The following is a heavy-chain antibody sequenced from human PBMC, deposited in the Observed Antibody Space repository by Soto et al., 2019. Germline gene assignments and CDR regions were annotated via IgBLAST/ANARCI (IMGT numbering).Heavy chain of an antibody. CDR1: GYTFTGYY. Sequence: ASVKVSCKASGYTFTGYYMHWVRQAPGQGLEWMGWINPNSGGTNYAQKFQGWVTMTRDTSISTAYMELSRLRSDDTAVYYCARGEGGVAAAGTPFDYWGQGTLVTVS. CDR3: ARGEGGVAAAGTPFDY. D-gene: IGHD6-13*01. J-gene: IGHJ4*02. CDR2: INPNSGGT. V-gene: IGHV1-2*04.